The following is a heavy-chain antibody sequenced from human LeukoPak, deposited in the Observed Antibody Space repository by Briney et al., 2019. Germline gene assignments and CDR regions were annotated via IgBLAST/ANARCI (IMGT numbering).Heavy chain of an antibody. Sequence: VASVKVSCKASGGTFSSYAISWVRQAPGQGLEWMGGIIPIFGTANYAQKFQGRVTITADESTSTAYMELSSLRSEDTAVYYCARGYSSGWYPTAQRAAVDYFDYWGQGTLVTVSS. D-gene: IGHD6-19*01. CDR1: GGTFSSYA. V-gene: IGHV1-69*13. J-gene: IGHJ4*02. CDR3: ARGYSSGWYPTAQRAAVDYFDY. CDR2: IIPIFGTA.